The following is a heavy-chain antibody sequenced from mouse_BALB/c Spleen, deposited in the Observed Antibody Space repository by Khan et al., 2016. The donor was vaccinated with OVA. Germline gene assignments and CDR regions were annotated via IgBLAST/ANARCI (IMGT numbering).Heavy chain of an antibody. CDR1: GYSFTDYI. Sequence: QVQLKESGPELVKPGVSVKMSCKASGYSFTDYIISWVKQRTGQGLQWIGEIYPGSGSIYSNEEFKGKATLTADKSSNTAYMQLISLTSEDSAVYFCARRDYGSSYPGFVYWGQGTLVTVSA. D-gene: IGHD1-1*01. J-gene: IGHJ3*01. CDR3: ARRDYGSSYPGFVY. CDR2: IYPGSGSI. V-gene: IGHV1-77*01.